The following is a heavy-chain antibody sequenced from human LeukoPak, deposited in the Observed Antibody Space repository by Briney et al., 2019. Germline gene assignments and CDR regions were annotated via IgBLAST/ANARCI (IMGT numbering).Heavy chain of an antibody. CDR3: ASGYGFGFTY. J-gene: IGHJ4*02. CDR1: GDSVSSNRVV. V-gene: IGHV6-1*01. D-gene: IGHD5-18*01. Sequence: SQTLSLTCVISGDSVSSNRVVWNWIRQSPSRGLEWLGRTYYLSKWYNDYAVSVKSRITINPDTSKNQFSLQLNSVTPEDTAVYYCASGYGFGFTYWGQGSLVTVSS. CDR2: TYYLSKWYN.